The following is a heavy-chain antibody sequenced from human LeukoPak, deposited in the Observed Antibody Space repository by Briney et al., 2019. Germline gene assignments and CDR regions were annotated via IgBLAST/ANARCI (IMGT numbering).Heavy chain of an antibody. D-gene: IGHD3-3*01. J-gene: IGHJ6*03. V-gene: IGHV3-23*01. CDR2: ISGSGGST. Sequence: SGGSLRLSCAASGLTFSSYAMSWVRQAPGKGLEWVSAISGSGGSTYYADSVKGRFTISRDNSKNTLYLQMNSLRAEDTAVYYCAKAAVNRDFWSRNYYYYMDVWGKGTTVTVSS. CDR1: GLTFSSYA. CDR3: AKAAVNRDFWSRNYYYYMDV.